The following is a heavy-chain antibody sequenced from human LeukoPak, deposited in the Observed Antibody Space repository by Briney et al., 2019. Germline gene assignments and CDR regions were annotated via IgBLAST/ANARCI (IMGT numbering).Heavy chain of an antibody. CDR2: VRYDSSNK. CDR1: GFTFSGYG. J-gene: IGHJ4*02. V-gene: IGHV3-30*02. CDR3: AYYPGNEEPPTF. Sequence: GGSLRLSCAASGFTFSGYGMHWVRQAPGKGLEWVAFVRYDSSNKYYADSVKGRFTVSRDNSKNMLYLQMHSLRAADTDVYYFAYYPGNEEPPTFWGQGTFVPVSS. D-gene: IGHD1-1*01.